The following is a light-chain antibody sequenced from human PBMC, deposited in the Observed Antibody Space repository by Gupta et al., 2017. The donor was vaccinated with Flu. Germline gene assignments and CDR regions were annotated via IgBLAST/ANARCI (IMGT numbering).Light chain of an antibody. J-gene: IGKJ3*01. Sequence: DIVLTQSPATLSLSPGERATLSCRASQSVSSYLAWYQQKPGQSPRLLIADASNRATGITARFSGPQSETDFTLTIRSLEPVDFAVYSSQQCCNWPQGFTSGSWSRV. CDR3: QQCCNWPQGFT. V-gene: IGKV3-11*01. CDR1: QSVSSY. CDR2: DAS.